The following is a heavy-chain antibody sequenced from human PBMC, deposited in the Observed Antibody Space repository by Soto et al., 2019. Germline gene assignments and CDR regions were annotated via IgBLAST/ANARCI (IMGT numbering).Heavy chain of an antibody. Sequence: ASVKVSCKASGYTFTSYYMHWVRQAPGQGLEWMGIINPSGGSTSYAQKFQGRVTMTRDTSTSTVYIELSSLRSEDTAVYYCARDYYGSGSYPFFYYYYYMDVWGKGTTDTDSS. V-gene: IGHV1-46*03. CDR1: GYTFTSYY. D-gene: IGHD3-10*01. CDR2: INPSGGST. J-gene: IGHJ6*03. CDR3: ARDYYGSGSYPFFYYYYYMDV.